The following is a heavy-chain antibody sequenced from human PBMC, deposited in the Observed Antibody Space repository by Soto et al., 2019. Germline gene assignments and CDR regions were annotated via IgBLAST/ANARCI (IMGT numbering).Heavy chain of an antibody. Sequence: GGSMRLSCAASGFTFSNYAMGWVRQAPGKGLEWVTAISGSGGSTYYADSVQGRFTISRDNSKNTMYLQMDSLRAEDTAVYYCAKDLTRDGDPRDWGQGTLVTVSS. CDR3: AKDLTRDGDPRD. CDR2: ISGSGGST. J-gene: IGHJ4*02. V-gene: IGHV3-23*01. CDR1: GFTFSNYA. D-gene: IGHD4-17*01.